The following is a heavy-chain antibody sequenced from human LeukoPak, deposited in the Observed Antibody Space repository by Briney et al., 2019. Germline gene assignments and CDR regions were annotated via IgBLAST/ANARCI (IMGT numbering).Heavy chain of an antibody. V-gene: IGHV3-74*01. D-gene: IGHD1-26*01. CDR2: INTDGSGT. J-gene: IGHJ4*02. Sequence: GGSLRLSCAASGFTFSSYWMHWVRQAPGKGLVWVPRINTDGSGTNYADSVKGRFTISRDNAKNTLYLQMNSLRAEDTAVYYCARTRYSGSDGYWGQGTLVTVSS. CDR1: GFTFSSYW. CDR3: ARTRYSGSDGY.